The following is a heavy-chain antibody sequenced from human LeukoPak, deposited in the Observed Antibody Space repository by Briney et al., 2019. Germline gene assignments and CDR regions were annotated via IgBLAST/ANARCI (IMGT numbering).Heavy chain of an antibody. Sequence: TGGSLRLSCAASGFTFSGQWMHWVRQAPGKGLVWVSRIKSDGSRTYYADSVKGRFTISRDNAKNTLYLQMNSLRAEDTAVYYCARSDWFDPWGQGTLVTVSS. CDR2: IKSDGSRT. CDR3: ARSDWFDP. V-gene: IGHV3-74*01. CDR1: GFTFSGQW. J-gene: IGHJ5*02.